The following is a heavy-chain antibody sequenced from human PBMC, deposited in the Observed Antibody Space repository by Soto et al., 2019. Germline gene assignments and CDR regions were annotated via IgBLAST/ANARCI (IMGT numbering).Heavy chain of an antibody. CDR1: GFSFGSYA. D-gene: IGHD6-19*01. CDR2: ISYHGREI. CDR3: ARDPVAVTGSFVHW. J-gene: IGHJ4*01. Sequence: PGGSLRLSCEVSGFSFGSYAFHWVRQAPGKGLEWLSVISYHGREIYYADSVKDRFTISRDNFKKTVYLQMNSLRRDDTALYYCARDPVAVTGSFVHWWAKGT. V-gene: IGHV3-30-3*01.